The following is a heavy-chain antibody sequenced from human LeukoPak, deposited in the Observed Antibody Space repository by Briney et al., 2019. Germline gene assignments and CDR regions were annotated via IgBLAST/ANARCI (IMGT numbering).Heavy chain of an antibody. V-gene: IGHV1-69*02. J-gene: IGHJ4*02. CDR1: GGTFSSYT. CDR3: ARADFWSGYYLSRFDY. CDR2: IIPILGIA. Sequence: SAKVSCKASGGTFSSYTISWVRQAPGQGLEWMGRIIPILGIANYAQKFQGRVTITADKSTSTAYMELSSLRSEDTAVYYCARADFWSGYYLSRFDYWGQGTLVTVSS. D-gene: IGHD3-3*01.